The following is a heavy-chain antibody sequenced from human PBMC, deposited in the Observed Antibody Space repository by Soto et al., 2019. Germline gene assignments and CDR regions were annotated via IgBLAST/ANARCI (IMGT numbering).Heavy chain of an antibody. J-gene: IGHJ4*02. CDR2: ISYDGSNK. V-gene: IGHV3-30*03. D-gene: IGHD3-22*01. Sequence: PGGSLRLSCAASGFTFSSYGMHWVRQAPGKGLEWVAVISYDGSNKYYADSVKGRFTISRDNSKNTLYLQMNSLRAEDTAVYYCATGRTNYYDSSGYFDYWGQGTLVTVSS. CDR1: GFTFSSYG. CDR3: ATGRTNYYDSSGYFDY.